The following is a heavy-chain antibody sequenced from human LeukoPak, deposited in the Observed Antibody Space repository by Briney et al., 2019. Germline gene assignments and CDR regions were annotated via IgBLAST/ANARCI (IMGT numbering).Heavy chain of an antibody. CDR2: IYYSGST. CDR1: GGSISSSSYY. D-gene: IGHD1-1*01. Sequence: SETLSLTCTVSGGSISSSSYYWGWIRQPPGKGLEWIGSIYYSGSTYYNPSLKSRVTISVDTSKNQFSLKLSSVTAADTAVYYCARAGKLGYYYYYYGMDVWGQGTTVTVSS. CDR3: ARAGKLGYYYYYYGMDV. J-gene: IGHJ6*02. V-gene: IGHV4-39*01.